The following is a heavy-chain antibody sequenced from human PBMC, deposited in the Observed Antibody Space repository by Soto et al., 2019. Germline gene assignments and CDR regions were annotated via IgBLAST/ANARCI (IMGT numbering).Heavy chain of an antibody. J-gene: IGHJ4*02. CDR1: GYSFTSYW. CDR2: IYPDDSET. Sequence: PGESLKISCKGSGYSFTSYWIGWVRQMPGKGLEWMGIIYPDDSETRYSPSFRGQFTMSVDRSITTAYLQWTSLKASDTAMYYCARVFSSQFFDYWGQGTQVTVSS. V-gene: IGHV5-51*01. D-gene: IGHD6-6*01. CDR3: ARVFSSQFFDY.